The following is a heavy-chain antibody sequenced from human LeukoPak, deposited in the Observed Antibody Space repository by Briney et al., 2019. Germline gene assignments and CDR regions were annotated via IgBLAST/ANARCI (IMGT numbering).Heavy chain of an antibody. Sequence: ASVKVSCKASGYTFTGYSMHWVRQAPGQGLEWMGRINPNSGGTNYAQKFQGRVTMTRDTSISTAYMELSRLRSDDTAVYYCARSRRMVRGVIAYFDYWGQGTLVTVSS. CDR2: INPNSGGT. D-gene: IGHD3-10*01. CDR3: ARSRRMVRGVIAYFDY. V-gene: IGHV1-2*06. CDR1: GYTFTGYS. J-gene: IGHJ4*02.